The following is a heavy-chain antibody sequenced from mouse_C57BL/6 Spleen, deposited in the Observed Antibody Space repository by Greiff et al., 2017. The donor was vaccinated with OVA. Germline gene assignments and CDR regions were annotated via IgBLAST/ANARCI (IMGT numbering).Heavy chain of an antibody. Sequence: QVQLKQPGAELVKPGASVKLSCKASGYTFTSYWMHWVKQRPGQGLEWIGMIHPNSGSTNYNEKFKSKATLTVDKSSSTAYMQLSSLTSEDSAVYYCARIYGYDDGVVWGTGTTVTVSS. CDR3: ARIYGYDDGVV. CDR1: GYTFTSYW. V-gene: IGHV1-64*01. D-gene: IGHD2-2*01. J-gene: IGHJ1*03. CDR2: IHPNSGST.